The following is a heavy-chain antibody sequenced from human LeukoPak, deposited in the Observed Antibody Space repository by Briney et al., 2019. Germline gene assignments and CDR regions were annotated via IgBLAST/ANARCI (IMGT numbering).Heavy chain of an antibody. J-gene: IGHJ6*03. Sequence: PSETLSLTCSVSDDSITMYYWTWIRQPPAKGLEWIGYVDHTGSTNFNPSLNGRVSISRDTTKTLFSLRLRSVTAADTAVYFCARGRVSSSTWYSTYYYYFYMDVWGKGTTVTVSS. D-gene: IGHD1-1*01. CDR3: ARGRVSSSTWYSTYYYYFYMDV. V-gene: IGHV4-59*01. CDR1: DDSITMYY. CDR2: VDHTGST.